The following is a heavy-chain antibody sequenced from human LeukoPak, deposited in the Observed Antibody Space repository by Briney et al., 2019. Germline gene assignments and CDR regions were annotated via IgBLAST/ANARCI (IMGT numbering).Heavy chain of an antibody. Sequence: PGRSLRLSCAASGFTFSSYGMHWVRQAPGKGLEWVADISYDGSNKYYADSVKGRFTISRDNSKNTLYLQMNSLRAEDTAVYYCAKDAYYDSSGYYWPFDYWGQGTLVTVSS. D-gene: IGHD3-22*01. CDR3: AKDAYYDSSGYYWPFDY. J-gene: IGHJ4*02. CDR1: GFTFSSYG. V-gene: IGHV3-30*18. CDR2: ISYDGSNK.